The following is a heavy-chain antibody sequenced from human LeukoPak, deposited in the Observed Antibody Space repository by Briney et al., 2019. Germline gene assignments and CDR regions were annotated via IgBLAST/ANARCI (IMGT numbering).Heavy chain of an antibody. J-gene: IGHJ4*02. CDR3: ARGAARMVEMGTIISFHF. D-gene: IGHD5-24*01. Sequence: EASVTVSCKASGYTFTSYAMHWVRQAPGQRLEWMGWINAGNGNTKYSQEFQGRVTITADESTSTAYMELSSLRSEDTAVYYCARGAARMVEMGTIISFHFWGQGTLVTVSS. CDR2: INAGNGNT. CDR1: GYTFTSYA. V-gene: IGHV1-3*03.